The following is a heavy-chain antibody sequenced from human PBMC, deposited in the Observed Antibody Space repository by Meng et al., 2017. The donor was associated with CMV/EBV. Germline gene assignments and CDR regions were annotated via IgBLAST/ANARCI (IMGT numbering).Heavy chain of an antibody. D-gene: IGHD4-11*01. J-gene: IGHJ6*02. CDR2: IYSGGTT. CDR3: ARGGTTSYPYGMDV. Sequence: GGSLRLSCAASGFTVSSNYMDWVRQAPGKGLEWVSVIYSGGTTKYADSVKGRFIISRDNSKNTLSLQMNSLRAEDTAVYYCARGGTTSYPYGMDVWGQGTTVTVSS. CDR1: GFTVSSNY. V-gene: IGHV3-66*02.